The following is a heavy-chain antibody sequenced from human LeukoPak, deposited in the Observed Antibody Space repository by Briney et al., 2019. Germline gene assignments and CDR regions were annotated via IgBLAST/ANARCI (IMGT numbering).Heavy chain of an antibody. D-gene: IGHD2-2*02. V-gene: IGHV3-30-3*01. CDR3: ARDPSCSSTSCYTSAAYYYYGMDV. Sequence: GGSLRLSCAASGFTFSSYAMHWVRQAPGKGLEWVAVISYDGSNKYYADSVKGRFTISRDNSKNTLYLQMNSLRAEDTAVYYCARDPSCSSTSCYTSAAYYYYGMDVWGQGTTVTVSS. J-gene: IGHJ6*02. CDR1: GFTFSSYA. CDR2: ISYDGSNK.